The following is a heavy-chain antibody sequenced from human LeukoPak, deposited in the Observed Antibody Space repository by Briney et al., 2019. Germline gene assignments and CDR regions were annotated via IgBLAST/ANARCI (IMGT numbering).Heavy chain of an antibody. D-gene: IGHD5-12*01. CDR3: ARDPRRGYSGYDNDAFDI. CDR1: GYTFTGYY. V-gene: IGHV1-2*02. J-gene: IGHJ3*02. CDR2: INPNSGGT. Sequence: ASVKVSCRASGYTFTGYYMHWVRQAPGQGLEWMGWINPNSGGTNYAQKFQGRVTMTRDTSISTAYMELSRLRSDDTAVYYCARDPRRGYSGYDNDAFDIWGQGTMVTVSS.